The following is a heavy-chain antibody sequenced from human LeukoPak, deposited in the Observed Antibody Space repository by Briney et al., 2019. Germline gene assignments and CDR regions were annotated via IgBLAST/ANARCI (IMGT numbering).Heavy chain of an antibody. Sequence: SVKVSCKASRGTFSSYAISWVRQAPGQGLEWMGGTIPIFGTANYAQKFQGRVTISADESTSTAYMELSSLRFEDTAVYYCARDLTMVRGARYRPYNWFDAWGQGTLVTVSS. CDR3: ARDLTMVRGARYRPYNWFDA. J-gene: IGHJ5*02. CDR2: TIPIFGTA. D-gene: IGHD3-10*01. V-gene: IGHV1-69*13. CDR1: RGTFSSYA.